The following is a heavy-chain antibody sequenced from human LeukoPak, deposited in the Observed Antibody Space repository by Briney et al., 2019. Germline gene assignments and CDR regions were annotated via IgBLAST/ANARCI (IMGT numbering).Heavy chain of an antibody. V-gene: IGHV1-46*01. CDR3: ARAGRLMGYSYGTGSYWYFDL. D-gene: IGHD5-18*01. Sequence: GASVKVSCKASGYTFTSYYMHWVRQAPGQGLEWMGIINPSGGSTSYAQKFQGRVTMTRDTSTSTVYMELSSLRSEDTAVYYCARAGRLMGYSYGTGSYWYFDLWGRGTLVTVSS. J-gene: IGHJ2*01. CDR2: INPSGGST. CDR1: GYTFTSYY.